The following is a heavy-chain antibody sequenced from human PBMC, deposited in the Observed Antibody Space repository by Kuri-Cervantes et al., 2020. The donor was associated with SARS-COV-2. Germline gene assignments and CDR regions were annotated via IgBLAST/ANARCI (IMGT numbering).Heavy chain of an antibody. Sequence: SVKVSCKASGGTFSSYAISWVRQAPAQGLEWMGGIIPIFAKANYAQKFQGRVTITADQSTSSAYMELSSLRSEDTAVYYCARGPGLSDSRGYYYFYWGQGTLVTVSS. CDR2: IIPIFAKA. CDR1: GGTFSSYA. V-gene: IGHV1-69*13. J-gene: IGHJ4*02. CDR3: ARGPGLSDSRGYYYFY. D-gene: IGHD3-22*01.